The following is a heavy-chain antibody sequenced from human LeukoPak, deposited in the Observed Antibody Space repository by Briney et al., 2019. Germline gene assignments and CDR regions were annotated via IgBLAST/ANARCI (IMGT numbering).Heavy chain of an antibody. J-gene: IGHJ5*02. D-gene: IGHD2-21*02. CDR3: ARGPGGDPAYNWFDP. CDR2: IIPIFGTA. V-gene: IGHV1-69*05. CDR1: GGTFSSYA. Sequence: ASVKVSCKASGGTFSSYAISWVRQAPGQGLEWMGGIIPIFGTANYAQKFQGRVTITTDESTSTAYMELSSLRSEDTAVYYCARGPGGDPAYNWFDPWGQGTLVTVSS.